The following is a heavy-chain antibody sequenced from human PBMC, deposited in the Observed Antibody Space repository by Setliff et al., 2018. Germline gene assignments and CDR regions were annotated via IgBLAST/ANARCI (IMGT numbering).Heavy chain of an antibody. D-gene: IGHD3-22*01. CDR2: TIPMFGTT. CDR1: GGTFSSYG. V-gene: IGHV1-69*05. J-gene: IGHJ6*03. CDR3: VREGVDSRSSTDYRYYMDV. Sequence: SVKVSCKASGGTFSSYGISWVRQAPGQGLEWMGGTIPMFGTTSYARQFQGRVTIITDESTSTAYMQLSSVGSEDTAVYYCVREGVDSRSSTDYRYYMDVWGKGTTVTVSS.